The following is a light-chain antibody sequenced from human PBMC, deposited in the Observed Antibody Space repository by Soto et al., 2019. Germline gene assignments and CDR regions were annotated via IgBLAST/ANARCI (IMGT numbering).Light chain of an antibody. CDR2: GAA. CDR1: QSVFSS. V-gene: IGKV3-15*01. Sequence: EIVMTHSPATLSVSPGERATLSCRASQSVFSSLAWFQQKPGQAPRLLIYGAATRATGIPARFSGSGSGTEFSLTISSLQSEDFAVYYCQQYHNWPAFGQGTKVDIK. J-gene: IGKJ1*01. CDR3: QQYHNWPA.